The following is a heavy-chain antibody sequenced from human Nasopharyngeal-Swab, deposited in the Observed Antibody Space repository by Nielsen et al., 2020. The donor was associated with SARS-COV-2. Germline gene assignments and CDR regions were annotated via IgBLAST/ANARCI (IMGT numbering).Heavy chain of an antibody. D-gene: IGHD6-19*01. CDR2: IKQDGSEK. CDR1: GFTFSSYW. Sequence: GESLKISCAASGFTFSSYWMSWVRQAPGKGLEWVANIKQDGSEKYYVDSVKGRFTISRDNAKNSLYLQMNSLRAEDTAVYYCARAGSSGWPYNWFDPWGQGTLVTVSS. CDR3: ARAGSSGWPYNWFDP. J-gene: IGHJ5*02. V-gene: IGHV3-7*01.